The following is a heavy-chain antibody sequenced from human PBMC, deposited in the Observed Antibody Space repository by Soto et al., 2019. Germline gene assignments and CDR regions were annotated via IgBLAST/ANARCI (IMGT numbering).Heavy chain of an antibody. J-gene: IGHJ6*02. D-gene: IGHD3-16*01. V-gene: IGHV1-18*01. Sequence: QVQLVQSGDEVKKPGASVKDSCKASGYIFVNYGIAWMRQAPGQVLEWMGWISPYTGNTHSASKVQGRLTMTTDTSTSTAYMDLGSLTSDDTAVYYCVMVDNYVTPTPQDVWGQGTTVTVSS. CDR1: GYIFVNYG. CDR3: VMVDNYVTPTPQDV. CDR2: ISPYTGNT.